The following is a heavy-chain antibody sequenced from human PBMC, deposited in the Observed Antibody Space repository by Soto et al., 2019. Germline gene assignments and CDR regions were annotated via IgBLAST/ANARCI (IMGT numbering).Heavy chain of an antibody. CDR2: IIPIFGKA. V-gene: IGHV1-69*01. D-gene: IGHD3-3*01. J-gene: IGHJ6*02. Sequence: QVQLVQPGAEVKKPGSSVKVSCKASGGTFSSYAISWVRQAPGQGLEWMGGIIPIFGKANYAQKFQGRVTITADESTSTAYMELSSLRSEDTAVYYCARVYDFWSGYPNYYYYYGMDVWGQGTTVTVSS. CDR1: GGTFSSYA. CDR3: ARVYDFWSGYPNYYYYYGMDV.